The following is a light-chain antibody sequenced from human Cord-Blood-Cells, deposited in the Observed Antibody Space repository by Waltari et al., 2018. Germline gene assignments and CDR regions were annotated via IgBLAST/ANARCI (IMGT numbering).Light chain of an antibody. J-gene: IGKJ3*01. CDR3: QQYNNWPTFT. CDR2: GAA. CDR1: QSVSSN. V-gene: IGKV3-15*01. Sequence: EIVLTQPPATLSVSPGARATLSCRASQSVSSNLAWYQQKPGQAPRLLIYGAATRATGIPARFSGSGSATEFTLTISSLQSEDVAVYYCQQYNNWPTFTFGPGTKVDIK.